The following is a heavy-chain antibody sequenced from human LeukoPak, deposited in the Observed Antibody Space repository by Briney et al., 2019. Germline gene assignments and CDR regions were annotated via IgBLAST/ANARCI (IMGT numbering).Heavy chain of an antibody. Sequence: PGGSLRLSCAASGFTFSGYGMSWVRQAPGKGLEWVSGTGSTGVSTFYADSVKGRFTVSRDNSKNTLSLQMNSLRAEDTAVYYCAKDPGVVPAHYFDYWGQGTLVTVSS. V-gene: IGHV3-23*01. D-gene: IGHD2-2*01. CDR1: GFTFSGYG. CDR2: TGSTGVST. CDR3: AKDPGVVPAHYFDY. J-gene: IGHJ4*02.